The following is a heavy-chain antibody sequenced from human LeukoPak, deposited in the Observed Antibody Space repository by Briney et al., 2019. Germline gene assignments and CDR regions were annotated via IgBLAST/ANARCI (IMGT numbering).Heavy chain of an antibody. CDR2: IYYSGST. CDR3: ARGDSSGYYVAYFDY. Sequence: SSATLSLTCTVSGGSISSYYWSWIRQPPGKGLEWIGYIYYSGSTNYNPSLKSRVTISVDTSKNQFSLKLSSVTAADTAVYYCARGDSSGYYVAYFDYWGQGTLVTVSS. V-gene: IGHV4-59*01. J-gene: IGHJ4*02. CDR1: GGSISSYY. D-gene: IGHD3-22*01.